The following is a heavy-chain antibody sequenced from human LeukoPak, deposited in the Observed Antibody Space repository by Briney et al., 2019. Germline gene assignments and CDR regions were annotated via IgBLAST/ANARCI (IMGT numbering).Heavy chain of an antibody. V-gene: IGHV3-7*01. CDR2: IKQDGSEK. CDR3: ARGGAWEQKGKDAFDL. D-gene: IGHD1-26*01. J-gene: IGHJ3*01. CDR1: GFTFRNFW. Sequence: GGSLRLSCAASGFTFRNFWMTWVRQAPGKGLEWVANIKQDGSEKHYVDSVKGRFTISRDNAKNSLYLQMNNLRAEDTAVYYCARGGAWEQKGKDAFDLWGQGTMVTVSS.